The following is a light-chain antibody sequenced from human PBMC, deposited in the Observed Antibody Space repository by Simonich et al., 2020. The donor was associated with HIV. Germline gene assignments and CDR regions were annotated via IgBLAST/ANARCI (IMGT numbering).Light chain of an antibody. J-gene: IGKJ3*01. Sequence: EIVMTQSPATLSVSPGERATLSCRASQSVSSNLAWYQQKPGQAPRLLIYGASNRATDIPARFSGSGSGTDFTLTVSSLEPEDFAVYYCQQRNNWPLFTFGPGTKVDIK. CDR1: QSVSSN. CDR3: QQRNNWPLFT. CDR2: GAS. V-gene: IGKV3-11*01.